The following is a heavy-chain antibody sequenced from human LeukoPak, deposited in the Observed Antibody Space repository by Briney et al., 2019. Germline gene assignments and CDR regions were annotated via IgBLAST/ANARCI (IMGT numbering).Heavy chain of an antibody. D-gene: IGHD2-21*01. CDR2: IYSGGST. CDR1: GFTVSSNY. CDR3: ARDHSPTRETHRTHAFGI. Sequence: GGSLRLSCAASGFTVSSNYMSWVRQAPGKGLEWVSVIYSGGSTYYADSVKGRFTISRDNSKNTLYLQMNSLRAEDTAVYYCARDHSPTRETHRTHAFGIWGQGTMVTVSS. V-gene: IGHV3-66*01. J-gene: IGHJ3*02.